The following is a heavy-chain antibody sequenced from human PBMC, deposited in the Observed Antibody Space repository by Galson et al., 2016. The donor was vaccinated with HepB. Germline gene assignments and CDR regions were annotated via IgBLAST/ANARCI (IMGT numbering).Heavy chain of an antibody. CDR2: ISGSGGRP. Sequence: SLRLSCAASGVTFSSSVMSWVRQAPGRGPEWVSAISGSGGRPYYSDSVKGRFAISTDNSKNTLYPQMNSLRADDTAVYYCVKDQHDSSGYYSGVYYWGQGTLVTVAS. CDR1: GVTFSSSV. V-gene: IGHV3-23*01. J-gene: IGHJ4*02. CDR3: VKDQHDSSGYYSGVYY. D-gene: IGHD3-22*01.